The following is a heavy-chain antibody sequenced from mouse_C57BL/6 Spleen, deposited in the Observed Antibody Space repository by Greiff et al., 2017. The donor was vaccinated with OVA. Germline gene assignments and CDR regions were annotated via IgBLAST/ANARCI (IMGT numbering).Heavy chain of an antibody. CDR1: GFTFSDYG. D-gene: IGHD2-4*01. J-gene: IGHJ2*01. CDR3: AREYYDYFYFDY. V-gene: IGHV5-17*01. CDR2: ISSGSSTI. Sequence: EVKLVESGGGLVKPGGSLKLSCAASGFTFSDYGMHWVRQAPEKGLEWVAYISSGSSTIYYADTVKGRFTISRDNAKNTLFLQMTSLRSEDTAMYYCAREYYDYFYFDYWGQGTTLTVSS.